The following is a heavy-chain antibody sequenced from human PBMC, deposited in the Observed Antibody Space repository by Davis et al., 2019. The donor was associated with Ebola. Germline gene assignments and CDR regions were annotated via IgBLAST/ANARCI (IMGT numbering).Heavy chain of an antibody. CDR3: ARGGIQLWLMDYYYYGMDV. J-gene: IGHJ6*02. D-gene: IGHD5-18*01. CDR2: INHSGST. V-gene: IGHV4-34*01. CDR1: GGSFSGYY. Sequence: MPSETLSLTCAVYGGSFSGYYWSWIRQPPRKGLEWIGEINHSGSTNYNPSLKSRVTISVDTAKNQFSLKLSSVTAADTAVYYWARGGIQLWLMDYYYYGMDVWGQGTTVTVSS.